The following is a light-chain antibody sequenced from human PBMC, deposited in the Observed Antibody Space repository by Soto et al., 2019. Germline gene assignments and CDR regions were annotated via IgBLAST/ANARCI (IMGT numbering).Light chain of an antibody. CDR1: TSDVGAYNS. CDR3: KSYEGSNNLV. Sequence: QSSLTQPPSASGSPGQSVTISCTGTTSDVGAYNSVSWYQQHPGRAPKLLIYEVTKRPSGVPDRFSGSKSGNTASLTVSGLQAEDEADYYCKSYEGSNNLVFGGGTKLTVL. J-gene: IGLJ2*01. CDR2: EVT. V-gene: IGLV2-8*01.